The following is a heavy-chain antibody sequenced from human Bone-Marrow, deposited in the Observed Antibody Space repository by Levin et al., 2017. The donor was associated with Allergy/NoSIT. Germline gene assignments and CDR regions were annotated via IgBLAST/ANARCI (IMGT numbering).Heavy chain of an antibody. V-gene: IGHV1-8*01. CDR3: ARGSQPQHYDFWSGYYNWFDP. CDR2: MNPNSGNT. CDR1: GYTFTSYD. D-gene: IGHD3-3*01. Sequence: GESLKISCKASGYTFTSYDINWVRQATGQGLEWMGWMNPNSGNTGYAQKFQGRVTMTRNTSISTAYMELSSLRSEDTAVYYCARGSQPQHYDFWSGYYNWFDPWGQGTLVTVSS. J-gene: IGHJ5*02.